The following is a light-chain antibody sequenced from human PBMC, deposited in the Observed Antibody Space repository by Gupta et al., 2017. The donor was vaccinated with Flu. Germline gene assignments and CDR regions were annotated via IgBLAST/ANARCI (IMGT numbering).Light chain of an antibody. CDR2: YAS. Sequence: PDFQSVTPKEEVTITCRASQNIGTSLNWYQQKPDQSPKLLIKYASQYVSGVPSRFSGSGSGTDFTLTINNLAAEDAATYYCQQSSNLPWTFGQGTKLEIK. CDR3: QQSSNLPWT. CDR1: QNIGTS. V-gene: IGKV6-21*01. J-gene: IGKJ1*01.